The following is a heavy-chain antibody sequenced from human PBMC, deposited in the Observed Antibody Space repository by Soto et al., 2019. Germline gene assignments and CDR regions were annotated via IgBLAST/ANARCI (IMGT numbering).Heavy chain of an antibody. D-gene: IGHD1-26*01. CDR3: AKGGVGGTYHYFFHL. V-gene: IGHV3-23*01. Sequence: GGSLRLSCAASGFIFSIYGINWVRQAPGKGLEWVSFISTGGDSTYYADSVKGRFTISRDNSKSTLYLQMNSLRAEDTAVYYCAKGGVGGTYHYFFHLWGQGTLVTVSS. CDR1: GFIFSIYG. J-gene: IGHJ4*02. CDR2: ISTGGDST.